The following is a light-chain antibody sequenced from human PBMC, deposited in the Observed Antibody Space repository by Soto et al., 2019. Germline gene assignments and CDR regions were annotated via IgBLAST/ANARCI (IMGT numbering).Light chain of an antibody. CDR1: SSDVGGYNY. V-gene: IGLV2-14*01. J-gene: IGLJ1*01. CDR2: DVS. CDR3: SSYTTSSTYV. Sequence: QSVLTQPASMSGSPGQSIAICCTGASSDVGGYNYVSWYQQHPGKAPKLILCDVSNRPSGVSDRFSGSKSGNTASLTISGLQTEDEADYYCSSYTTSSTYVFGTGTKVTVL.